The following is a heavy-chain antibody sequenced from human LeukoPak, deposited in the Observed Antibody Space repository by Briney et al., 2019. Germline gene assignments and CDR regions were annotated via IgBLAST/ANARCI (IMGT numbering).Heavy chain of an antibody. CDR1: GFTFSSYW. Sequence: GGSLRLSCAASGFTFSSYWMHWVRQAPGKGLVWVSRINSDGSSTSYADSVKGRFTISRDNAKNTLYLQMNSLRAEDTAVYYCAREDGNTHYGMDVWGQGTTVTVSS. J-gene: IGHJ6*02. D-gene: IGHD5-24*01. CDR3: AREDGNTHYGMDV. CDR2: INSDGSST. V-gene: IGHV3-74*01.